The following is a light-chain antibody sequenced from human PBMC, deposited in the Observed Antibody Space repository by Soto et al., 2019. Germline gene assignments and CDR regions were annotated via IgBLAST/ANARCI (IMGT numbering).Light chain of an antibody. CDR3: ATWDDRLNGDV. Sequence: QSVLTQPPSASGTPGQRVTLSCSGSSSNIGSNTVHWYQQLPGTAPKLLIYSNNQRPSGVPDRFSGSRSGTSASLAISGLQSKDEADYYCATWDDRLNGDVFGTGTKLTVL. V-gene: IGLV1-44*01. CDR1: SSNIGSNT. J-gene: IGLJ1*01. CDR2: SNN.